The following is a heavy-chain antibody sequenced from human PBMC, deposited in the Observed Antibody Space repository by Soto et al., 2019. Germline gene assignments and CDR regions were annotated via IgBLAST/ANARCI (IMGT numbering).Heavy chain of an antibody. J-gene: IGHJ4*02. CDR3: ARDPKTSGGQHWAFNYLDS. CDR2: ISYDGTNK. V-gene: IGHV3-30-3*01. D-gene: IGHD7-27*01. Sequence: QVQLVESGGCVVQPGRSLRLSCAASGFSFSISPMHWVRQAPGKGPEWVALISYDGTNKFYADSVKGRFTISRDNSKSTLYLQVDSLRPEDAAVYYCARDPKTSGGQHWAFNYLDSWGQGTLVTVSS. CDR1: GFSFSISP.